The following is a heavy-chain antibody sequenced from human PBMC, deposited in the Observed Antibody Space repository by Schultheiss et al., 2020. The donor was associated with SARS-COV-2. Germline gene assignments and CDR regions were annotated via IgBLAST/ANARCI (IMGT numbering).Heavy chain of an antibody. CDR1: GFTFSSYG. V-gene: IGHV3-33*01. Sequence: GGSLRLSCAASGFTFSSYGMHWVRQAPGKGLEWVAFIWYDGSNKYYADSVKGRFTISRDNSKNTLYLQMSSLRAEDTAVYHCARANARSGMDVWGQGTTVTVSS. J-gene: IGHJ6*02. CDR3: ARANARSGMDV. CDR2: IWYDGSNK. D-gene: IGHD2-2*01.